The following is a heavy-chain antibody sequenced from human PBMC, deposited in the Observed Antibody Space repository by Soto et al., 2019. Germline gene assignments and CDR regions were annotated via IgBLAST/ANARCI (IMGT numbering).Heavy chain of an antibody. J-gene: IGHJ4*02. V-gene: IGHV3-33*01. Sequence: QVQLVESGGGVVQPGRSLRLSCEASGFTFSVYGMHWVRQAPGKGLEWVAVIWYDGTNKYYADSVKGRFTISRDNSKNTLYLQMNSLRADDTAFYYCARISAYRNGENYLDHWGQGTLVTVSS. CDR3: ARISAYRNGENYLDH. CDR2: IWYDGTNK. D-gene: IGHD3-22*01. CDR1: GFTFSVYG.